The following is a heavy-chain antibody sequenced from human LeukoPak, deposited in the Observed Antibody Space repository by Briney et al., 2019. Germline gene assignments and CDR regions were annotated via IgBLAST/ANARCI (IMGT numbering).Heavy chain of an antibody. CDR2: ISDSSDFT. J-gene: IGHJ4*02. CDR1: GXTFSDFF. V-gene: IGHV3-11*05. CDR3: ARALYGSGSYSTY. D-gene: IGHD3-10*01. Sequence: GGSLRLSCAASGXTFSDFFMTWIRQAPGKGREWVSYISDSSDFTAYSDSVEGRFTISGDNARNSLYLQMNSLRAEDTAVYYCARALYGSGSYSTYWGQGTLVTVSS.